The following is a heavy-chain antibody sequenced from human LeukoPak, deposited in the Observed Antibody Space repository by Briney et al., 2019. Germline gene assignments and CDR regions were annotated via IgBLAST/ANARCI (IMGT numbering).Heavy chain of an antibody. CDR2: INYSGST. CDR1: GGSISSGGYY. V-gene: IGHV4-31*01. D-gene: IGHD2-2*01. J-gene: IGHJ5*02. Sequence: PSETLSLTYTVSGGSISSGGYYWSWIRQHPGKGLEWIGYINYSGSTYYNPSLKSQVTISVDTSKNQFSLKLSSVTAADTAVYYCARGYCSSTSCSHKPNWFDPWGQGTLVTVSS. CDR3: ARGYCSSTSCSHKPNWFDP.